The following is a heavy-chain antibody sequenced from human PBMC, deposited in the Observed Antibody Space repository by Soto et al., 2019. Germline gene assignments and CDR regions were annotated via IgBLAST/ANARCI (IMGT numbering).Heavy chain of an antibody. CDR3: ARVRTGHGSSWYQYYFNY. CDR2: ISAYNGNT. Sequence: GASVKVSCKASGYTFTSYGISWVRQAPGQGLEWMGWISAYNGNTNYAQKLQGRVTMTTDTSTSTAYMELRSLRSDDTAVYYCARVRTGHGSSWYQYYFNYWGQGTLVTVSS. J-gene: IGHJ4*02. CDR1: GYTFTSYG. V-gene: IGHV1-18*01. D-gene: IGHD6-13*01.